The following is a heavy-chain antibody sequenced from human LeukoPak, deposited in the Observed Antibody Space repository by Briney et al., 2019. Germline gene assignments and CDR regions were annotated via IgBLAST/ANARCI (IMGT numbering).Heavy chain of an antibody. CDR3: ARSQDGWHPYNWFDP. V-gene: IGHV4-38-2*02. D-gene: IGHD5-24*01. CDR2: IYHSGST. Sequence: SETLSLTCTVSGYSISSGYYWGWVRQPPGKGLEWIGSIYHSGSTYYNPSLKSRVTISVDTSKNQFSLKLSSVTAADTAVYYCARSQDGWHPYNWFDPWGQGTLVTVSS. J-gene: IGHJ5*02. CDR1: GYSISSGYY.